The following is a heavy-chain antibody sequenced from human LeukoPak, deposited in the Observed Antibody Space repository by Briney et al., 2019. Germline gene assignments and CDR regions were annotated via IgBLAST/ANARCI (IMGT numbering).Heavy chain of an antibody. D-gene: IGHD4-11*01. Sequence: SETLSLTCAVYGGSFSGYYWSWIRQPAGKGLEWIGRIYTSGSTNYNPSLKSRVTISVDTSKNQFSLKRSSVTAADTAVYYCARSNNYHNWFDPWGQGTLVTVSS. V-gene: IGHV4-59*10. CDR3: ARSNNYHNWFDP. CDR1: GGSFSGYY. CDR2: IYTSGST. J-gene: IGHJ5*02.